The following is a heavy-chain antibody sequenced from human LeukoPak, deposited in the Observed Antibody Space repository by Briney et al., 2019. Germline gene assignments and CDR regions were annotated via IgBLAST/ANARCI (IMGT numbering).Heavy chain of an antibody. D-gene: IGHD4-23*01. CDR2: INHSGST. CDR3: ASGVTTVADAFDI. V-gene: IGHV4-34*01. CDR1: GGSFSGYY. Sequence: KPSETLSLTCAVYGGSFSGYYWSWIRQPPGKGLEWIGEINHSGSTNYNPSLKSRVTISVDTSKNQFSLKLSSVTAADTAVYYCASGVTTVADAFDIWGQGTMVTVSS. J-gene: IGHJ3*02.